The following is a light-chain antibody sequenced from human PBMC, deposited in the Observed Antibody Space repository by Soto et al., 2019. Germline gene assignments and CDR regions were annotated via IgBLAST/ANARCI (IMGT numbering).Light chain of an antibody. CDR1: QSRLYSSNNRNY. Sequence: DIVMTQSPDSLAVSLGETATINCKSSQSRLYSSNNRNYLVWYQHKPGHPPKLIIYWASIRDLGVPDRFIGSGSGTDFTLTIASLQAEDVAVYYCQQYFSTPLTFGQGTRVEI. CDR2: WAS. J-gene: IGKJ5*01. V-gene: IGKV4-1*01. CDR3: QQYFSTPLT.